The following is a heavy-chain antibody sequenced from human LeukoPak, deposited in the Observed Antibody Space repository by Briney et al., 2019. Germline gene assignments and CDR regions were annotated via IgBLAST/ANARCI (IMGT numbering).Heavy chain of an antibody. CDR3: ARAGIRHYFDY. V-gene: IGHV4-59*11. CDR2: IYYSGST. D-gene: IGHD3-10*01. CDR1: GGSISSHH. Sequence: PSETLSLTCTVSGGSISSHHWSWIRQPPGKGLEWIGYIYYSGSTNYNPSLKSRVAISVDTSKNQFSLKLSSVTAADTAVYYCARAGIRHYFDYWGQGTLVTVSS. J-gene: IGHJ4*02.